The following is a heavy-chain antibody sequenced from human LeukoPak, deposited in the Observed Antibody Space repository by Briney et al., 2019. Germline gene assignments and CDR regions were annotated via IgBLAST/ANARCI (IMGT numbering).Heavy chain of an antibody. CDR3: ATNYGSGSPENWFDP. Sequence: SETLSLTCAVYGGSFSGYYWSWLRQPPGKGLEWIGEINHTGSTNCNPSLKSRVTISVDTSKNQFSLKLSSVTAADTAVYYCATNYGSGSPENWFDPWGQGTLVTVSS. D-gene: IGHD3-10*01. CDR2: INHTGST. V-gene: IGHV4-34*01. J-gene: IGHJ5*02. CDR1: GGSFSGYY.